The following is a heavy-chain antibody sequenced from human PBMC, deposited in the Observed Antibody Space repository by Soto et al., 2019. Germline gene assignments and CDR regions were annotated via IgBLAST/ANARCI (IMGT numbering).Heavy chain of an antibody. CDR3: ARPGFGDRFDF. CDR2: FNPANRNT. Sequence: SVKVSCKDSGYTFTNYVINWVRQAPGQGLEWVGWFNPANRNTNYAQKFQDRVSMTTDTSTNTAYMELTGLRSDDTAVYYCARPGFGDRFDFWGQGTLVTASS. J-gene: IGHJ4*02. CDR1: GYTFTNYV. D-gene: IGHD2-21*02. V-gene: IGHV1-18*01.